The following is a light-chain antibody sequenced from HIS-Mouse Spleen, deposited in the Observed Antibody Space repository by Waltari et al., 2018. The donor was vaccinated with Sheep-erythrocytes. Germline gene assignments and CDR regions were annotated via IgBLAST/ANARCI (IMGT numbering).Light chain of an antibody. CDR1: SSDVGSYNL. V-gene: IGLV2-23*01. Sequence: QSALTQPASVSGSPGQSITISCTGTSSDVGSYNLVSWYQKHPGKAPKLMIYEDSKRPSGVSKRFSGSKSGNTASLTISGLQAEDEADYYCCSYAGSSTPWVFGGGTKLTVL. J-gene: IGLJ3*02. CDR3: CSYAGSSTPWV. CDR2: EDS.